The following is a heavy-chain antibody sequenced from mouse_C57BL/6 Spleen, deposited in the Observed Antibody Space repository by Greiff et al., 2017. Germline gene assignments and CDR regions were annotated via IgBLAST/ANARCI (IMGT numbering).Heavy chain of an antibody. CDR1: GYTFTSYW. Sequence: QVQLKQPGAELVKPGASVKVSCKASGYTFTSYWMHWVKQRPGQGLEWIGRIHPSDSETNYNQKLKGKATLTVDKSSSTAYMQLSSLTSENSAVYYCAIGTVVATGYFDVWGTGTTVTVSS. CDR3: AIGTVVATGYFDV. V-gene: IGHV1-74*01. D-gene: IGHD1-1*01. CDR2: IHPSDSET. J-gene: IGHJ1*03.